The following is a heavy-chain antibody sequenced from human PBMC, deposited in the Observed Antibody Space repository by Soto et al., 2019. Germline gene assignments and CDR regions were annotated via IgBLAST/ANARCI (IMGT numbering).Heavy chain of an antibody. D-gene: IGHD6-13*01. V-gene: IGHV3-11*01. CDR1: GFTFSVYY. CDR3: VRGGWSSSGGIAAS. J-gene: IGHJ5*02. Sequence: GGSLRLSCAASGFTFSVYYMSWIRQAPGKGLEWVSYISSSGASIYYADSVKGRFTISRDNAENSLSLQMNSLRAEDTAVYYCVRGGWSSSGGIAASWGQGTLVTVSS. CDR2: ISSSGASI.